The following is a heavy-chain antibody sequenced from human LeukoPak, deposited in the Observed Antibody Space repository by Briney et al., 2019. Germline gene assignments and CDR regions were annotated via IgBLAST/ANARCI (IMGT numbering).Heavy chain of an antibody. J-gene: IGHJ4*02. CDR2: IYYSGST. V-gene: IGHV4-30-4*08. Sequence: RASQTLSLTCTVSGGSISSGDYYWSWIRQPPGKGLEWIGYIYYSGSTYYNPSLKSRVTISVDTSKNQFSLKLSSVTAADTAAYYCARGRGYWAFDYWGQGTLVTVSS. CDR3: ARGRGYWAFDY. D-gene: IGHD3-22*01. CDR1: GGSISSGDYY.